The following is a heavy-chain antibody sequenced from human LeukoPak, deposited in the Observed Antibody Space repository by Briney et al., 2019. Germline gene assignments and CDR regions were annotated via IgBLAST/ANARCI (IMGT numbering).Heavy chain of an antibody. CDR3: TRVRYQLLFDY. D-gene: IGHD2-2*01. CDR1: GGSFSGYY. J-gene: IGHJ4*02. Sequence: LSLTCAVYGGSFSGYYWSWVRQAPGKGLEWVAFIRSKAYGGTTEYAASVKGRFTISRDDSKSIAYLQMNSLKTEDTAVYYCTRVRYQLLFDYWGQGTLVTVSS. V-gene: IGHV3-49*04. CDR2: IRSKAYGGTT.